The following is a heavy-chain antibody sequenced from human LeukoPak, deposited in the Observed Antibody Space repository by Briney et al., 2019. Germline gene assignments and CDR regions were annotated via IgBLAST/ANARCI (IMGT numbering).Heavy chain of an antibody. Sequence: GSLRLSCAASGFTFSSYSMNWVRQAPGKGLEWVSAISGRGGTTYYADSVKGRFTISRENSKNMLYLQMNSLRFEDTAVYFCAKTRGPVIVEAVPSAWGQGTLVTVSS. J-gene: IGHJ5*02. CDR1: GFTFSSYS. CDR3: AKTRGPVIVEAVPSA. CDR2: ISGRGGTT. V-gene: IGHV3-23*01. D-gene: IGHD2/OR15-2a*01.